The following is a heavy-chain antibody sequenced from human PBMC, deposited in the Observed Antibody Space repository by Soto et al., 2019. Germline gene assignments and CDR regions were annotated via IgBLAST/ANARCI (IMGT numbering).Heavy chain of an antibody. V-gene: IGHV4-59*08. Sequence: SETLSLTCTVSGGSISSYYWTWIWQPPGKGLEWIGYIYYSGSTNYNPSLKSRVTISVDTSKNQFSLKLSSVTAADTAVYYCARLGYDILTGYYRVLDYWGQGTLVTVSS. CDR2: IYYSGST. J-gene: IGHJ4*02. D-gene: IGHD3-9*01. CDR3: ARLGYDILTGYYRVLDY. CDR1: GGSISSYY.